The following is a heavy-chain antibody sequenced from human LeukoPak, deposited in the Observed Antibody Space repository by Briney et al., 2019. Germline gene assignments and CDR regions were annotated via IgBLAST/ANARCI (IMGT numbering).Heavy chain of an antibody. CDR2: IKSDGTST. J-gene: IGHJ2*01. D-gene: IGHD4-17*01. V-gene: IGHV3-74*01. Sequence: PGGSLRLSCAASGFTFTTYWMHWVRQAPGKGLVWVSRIKSDGTSTSYADSVKGRFTISRDNAKNTLYLQMNRLRAEDTAVYYCARGHGDFPVNYYFDLWGRGTLVTVSS. CDR1: GFTFTTYW. CDR3: ARGHGDFPVNYYFDL.